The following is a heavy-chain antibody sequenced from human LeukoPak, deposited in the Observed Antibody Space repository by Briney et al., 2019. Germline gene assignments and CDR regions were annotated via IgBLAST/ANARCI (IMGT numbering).Heavy chain of an antibody. CDR2: FDPEDGET. CDR1: GYTLTELS. D-gene: IGHD3-10*01. V-gene: IGHV1-24*01. J-gene: IGHJ4*02. CDR3: ATMVRGVIIPYYFDY. Sequence: ASVKVSCKVSGYTLTELSMHWVRQAPGKGLEWMGGFDPEDGETIYAQKFQGRVTMTADTSTDTAYMELSSLRSEDTAVYYCATMVRGVIIPYYFDYWGQGTLVTVSS.